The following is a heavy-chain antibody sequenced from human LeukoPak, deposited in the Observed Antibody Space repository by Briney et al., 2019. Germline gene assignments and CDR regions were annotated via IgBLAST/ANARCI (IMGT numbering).Heavy chain of an antibody. D-gene: IGHD6-19*01. CDR3: AGEADSSGWYNTRPFDY. J-gene: IGHJ4*02. CDR2: INPSGGST. V-gene: IGHV1-46*01. CDR1: GYTFTSYY. Sequence: ASVKVSCKASGYTFTSYYMHWVRQAPGQGLEWMGIINPSGGSTSYAQKFQGRVTMTRDTSTSTVYMELSSLRSEDTAVYYCAGEADSSGWYNTRPFDYWGQGTLVTVSS.